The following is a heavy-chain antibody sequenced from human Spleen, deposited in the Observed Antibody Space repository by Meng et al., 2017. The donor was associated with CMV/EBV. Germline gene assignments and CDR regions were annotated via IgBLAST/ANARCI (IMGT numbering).Heavy chain of an antibody. CDR1: GYTFTSYG. Sequence: ASVKVSCKASGYTFTSYGITWVRKAPGQGLEWMAWISNYNGNTKYAQKIQGRVTLTTDTSTSTAYMELRSLRSDDTAVYYCARVQPDYFYYGLDVWGQGTSVTVSS. V-gene: IGHV1-18*01. CDR3: ARVQPDYFYYGLDV. J-gene: IGHJ6*02. CDR2: ISNYNGNT. D-gene: IGHD2-2*01.